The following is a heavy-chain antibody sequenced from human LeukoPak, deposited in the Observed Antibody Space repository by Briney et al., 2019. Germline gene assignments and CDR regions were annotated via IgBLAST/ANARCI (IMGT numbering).Heavy chain of an antibody. D-gene: IGHD3-22*01. CDR2: ISSGSSTT. CDR1: GFTFSSHN. CDR3: ARGAYDSD. V-gene: IGHV3-48*01. J-gene: IGHJ4*02. Sequence: GGSLRLSCAASGFTFSSHNMNWVRQAPGKGLEWVSYISSGSSTTYYADSVKGRFTISRDNAKNSLYLQMNSLRAEDTALYYCARGAYDSDWGQGTLVTVSS.